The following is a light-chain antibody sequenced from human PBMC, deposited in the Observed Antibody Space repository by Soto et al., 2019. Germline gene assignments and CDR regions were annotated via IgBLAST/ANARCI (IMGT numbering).Light chain of an antibody. J-gene: IGLJ1*01. Sequence: QSALTQPASVSGSPGQSITISCTGTSSDVGGYNYVSRYQQHPGKAPKLMIYEVSNRPSGVSNRFSGSKSGNTASLTISGVQDEDEDDYYCSLYLSTSTPHVFGTGTKVTVL. CDR1: SSDVGGYNY. CDR3: SLYLSTSTPHV. V-gene: IGLV2-14*01. CDR2: EVS.